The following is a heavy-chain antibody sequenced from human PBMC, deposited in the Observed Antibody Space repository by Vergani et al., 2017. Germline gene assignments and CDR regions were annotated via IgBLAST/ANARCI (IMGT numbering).Heavy chain of an antibody. Sequence: VQLVESGGGVVQPGRSLRLSCAASGFTFNQYAIFWVRQAPGKGLEWVSVIWHDGGNKHFADSVAGRFAISRDDSKKTVYLEMTNLRAEDTALYYCVRDRYEGTSPYNGRLLGHWGQGTRVTVSS. CDR3: VRDRYEGTSPYNGRLLGH. CDR1: GFTFNQYA. V-gene: IGHV3-33*01. J-gene: IGHJ4*02. CDR2: IWHDGGNK. D-gene: IGHD1-1*01.